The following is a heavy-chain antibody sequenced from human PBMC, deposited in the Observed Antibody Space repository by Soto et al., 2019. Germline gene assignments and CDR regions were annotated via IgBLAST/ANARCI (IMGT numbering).Heavy chain of an antibody. V-gene: IGHV1-69*12. Sequence: QVQLVQSGAAVKKPGSSVKVSCTASGGTFSSYAISWVRQAPGQGLEWMGGIIPLFGTANYAQKFQGRVTITADESTSTADMELSRLRSEYTAVYYCARLPVAGLYRDYWGQGTLVTVTS. CDR1: GGTFSSYA. J-gene: IGHJ4*02. CDR3: ARLPVAGLYRDY. CDR2: IIPLFGTA. D-gene: IGHD2-2*02.